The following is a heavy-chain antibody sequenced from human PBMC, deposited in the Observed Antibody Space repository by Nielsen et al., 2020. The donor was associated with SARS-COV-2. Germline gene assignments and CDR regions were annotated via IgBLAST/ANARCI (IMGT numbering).Heavy chain of an antibody. J-gene: IGHJ4*02. CDR1: GFTFSSYA. Sequence: GESLKISCAASGFTFSSYAMHWVRQAPGKGLEWVAVISYDGSNKYYADSVKGRFTISRDNSKNTLYLQMNSLRAEDTAVYYRAKNKGRLPAAVDYWGQGTLVTVSS. V-gene: IGHV3-30-3*02. CDR3: AKNKGRLPAAVDY. CDR2: ISYDGSNK. D-gene: IGHD2-2*01.